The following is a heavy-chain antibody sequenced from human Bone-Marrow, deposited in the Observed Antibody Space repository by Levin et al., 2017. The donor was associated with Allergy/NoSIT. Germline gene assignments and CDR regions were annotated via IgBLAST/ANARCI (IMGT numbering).Heavy chain of an antibody. CDR1: GLTFSTYS. V-gene: IGHV3-30-3*01. J-gene: IGHJ6*02. CDR2: ISSDGSKK. Sequence: GGSLRLSCAASGLTFSTYSLHWVRQAPGKGLEWVSLISSDGSKKFYADSVKGRFTISRDNSKNTVFLQMNSMRHEDTAVYSCARDRCSSINCYKDYYFSGLDVCCQGTTVIVSS. D-gene: IGHD2-2*02. CDR3: ARDRCSSINCYKDYYFSGLDV.